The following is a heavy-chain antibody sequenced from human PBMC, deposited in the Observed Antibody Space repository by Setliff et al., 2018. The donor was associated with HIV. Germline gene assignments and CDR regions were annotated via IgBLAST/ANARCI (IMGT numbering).Heavy chain of an antibody. CDR3: ATERYQLRYNSYYYYYGMDV. D-gene: IGHD2-2*02. V-gene: IGHV1-3*01. CDR1: GYTFNNYA. CDR2: ITGDNDNT. J-gene: IGHJ6*02. Sequence: ASVQVSCKASGYTFNNYAMHWVRQAPGQRLEWLGWITGDNDNTKYSEKFKGSVTITRDSSASTAYMELSSLTSEDTAVYYCATERYQLRYNSYYYYYGMDVWGQGTTVTVSS.